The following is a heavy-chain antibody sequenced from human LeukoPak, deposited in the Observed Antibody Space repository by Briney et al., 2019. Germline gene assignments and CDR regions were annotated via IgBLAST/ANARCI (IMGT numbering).Heavy chain of an antibody. CDR2: MSYDVSNK. CDR3: ARGAMWLDY. CDR1: GFTFTNYA. Sequence: GGSLRLSCAASGFTFTNYAMYWVRQAPGKGLEWVAGMSYDVSNKYYADSVKGRFTISRDNAKNSLYLQMNSLRDEDTAVYYCARGAMWLDYWGQGTLVTVSS. D-gene: IGHD2-2*01. V-gene: IGHV3-30-3*01. J-gene: IGHJ4*02.